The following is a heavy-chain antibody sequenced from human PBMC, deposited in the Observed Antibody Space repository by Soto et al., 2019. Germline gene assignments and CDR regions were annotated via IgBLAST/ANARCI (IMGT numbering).Heavy chain of an antibody. Sequence: ASVKVSSKDSGYTFSSCAITWVRQAPGQGPEWIGWIGPFNGNTIYAQNLQGRVTMTTDTSTTTASMELRNLKCDVAAGYECPRNRIKYSVSSGLDVWGQGTTDTLS. V-gene: IGHV1-18*04. D-gene: IGHD1-26*01. CDR3: PRNRIKYSVSSGLDV. J-gene: IGHJ6*02. CDR2: IGPFNGNT. CDR1: GYTFSSCA.